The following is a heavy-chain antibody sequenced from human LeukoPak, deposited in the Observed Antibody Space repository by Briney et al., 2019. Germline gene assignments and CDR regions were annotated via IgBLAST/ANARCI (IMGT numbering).Heavy chain of an antibody. CDR1: GFTFNNYA. J-gene: IGHJ5*02. D-gene: IGHD2-2*01. Sequence: PGGSLRLSCAASGFTFNNYAMSWVRQAPGKGLEWVSTISGSGGSSYYADSVKGRFTISGDNSKNTLYLQINSPRAEDTAIYYCAKGGYCSSTSCSGGFDPWGQGTLVTVSS. CDR3: AKGGYCSSTSCSGGFDP. V-gene: IGHV3-23*01. CDR2: ISGSGGSS.